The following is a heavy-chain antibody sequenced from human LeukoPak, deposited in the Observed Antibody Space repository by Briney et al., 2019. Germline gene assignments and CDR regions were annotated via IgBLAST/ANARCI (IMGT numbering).Heavy chain of an antibody. D-gene: IGHD2-15*01. V-gene: IGHV1-8*01. Sequence: ASVKVSCKASGYTFTTYDMTWVRQATGQGLEWMGWMNPGSGDTAYAQKFQGRVTMTRDTSISTAYMELNSLGSEDTAVYYCARDSRAASDYWGQGTLVTVSS. CDR2: MNPGSGDT. CDR1: GYTFTTYD. CDR3: ARDSRAASDY. J-gene: IGHJ4*02.